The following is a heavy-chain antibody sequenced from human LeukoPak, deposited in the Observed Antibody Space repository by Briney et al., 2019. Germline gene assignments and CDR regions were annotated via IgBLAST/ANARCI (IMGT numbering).Heavy chain of an antibody. CDR3: ARNWFDP. Sequence: GGSLRLSVAASGFTVSSDYMTWVRQAPGKGLEWVSVIYSGGSTYYADSVKGRFTISRDKSKNTVYLQMNSLRFEDTAMYYCARNWFDPWGQGTLVTVSS. J-gene: IGHJ5*02. V-gene: IGHV3-53*05. CDR1: GFTVSSDY. CDR2: IYSGGST.